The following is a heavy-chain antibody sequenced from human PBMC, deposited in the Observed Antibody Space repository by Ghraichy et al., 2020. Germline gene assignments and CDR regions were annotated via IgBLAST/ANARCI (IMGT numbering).Heavy chain of an antibody. CDR3: AKVLNTVRSTIPEFDY. Sequence: GGSPRLSCAASGFTFDNYAMSWVRQAPGKGLEWVSAISGSADRTYYADSLKGRFTISRDNSKNTLYLQMNSLRVEDTAVYYCAKVLNTVRSTIPEFDYWGQGTLVTVSS. V-gene: IGHV3-23*01. J-gene: IGHJ4*02. CDR2: ISGSADRT. D-gene: IGHD5/OR15-5a*01. CDR1: GFTFDNYA.